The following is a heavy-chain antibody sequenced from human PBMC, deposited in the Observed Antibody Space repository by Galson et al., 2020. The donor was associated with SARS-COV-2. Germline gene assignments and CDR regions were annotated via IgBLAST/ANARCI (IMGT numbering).Heavy chain of an antibody. CDR2: INTYGNST. V-gene: IGHV3-74*01. Sequence: GESLKISCAASGFSFSDYWMHWVRQAPGKGLVWVSRINTYGNSTNYADSVRGRFTVSRDNAKNMLYLQMSSLRAEDTAVYYCVRHSSGDYWGQGTLVTVSS. D-gene: IGHD3-22*01. CDR3: VRHSSGDY. CDR1: GFSFSDYW. J-gene: IGHJ4*02.